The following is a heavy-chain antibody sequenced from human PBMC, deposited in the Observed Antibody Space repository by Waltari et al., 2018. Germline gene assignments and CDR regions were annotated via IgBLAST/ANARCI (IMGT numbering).Heavy chain of an antibody. Sequence: QVQLVQSGAEVKKPGSSVKVSCKASGGTFSSYALSWVRQAPGQGLEWMGGIIPIFGTANYAQKFQGRVTITADESTSTAYMELSSLRSEDTAVYYCTRGHAGPIGDAFDIWGQGTMVTVSS. J-gene: IGHJ3*02. CDR2: IIPIFGTA. CDR3: TRGHAGPIGDAFDI. CDR1: GGTFSSYA. D-gene: IGHD1-26*01. V-gene: IGHV1-69*01.